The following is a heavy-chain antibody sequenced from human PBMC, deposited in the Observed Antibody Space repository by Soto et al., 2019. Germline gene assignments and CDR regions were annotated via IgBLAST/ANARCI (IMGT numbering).Heavy chain of an antibody. CDR3: AKDIGAVVAATLYY. V-gene: IGHV3-9*01. Sequence: VQLVESGGGLVQPGRSLRLSCAASGFTFDDYAMHWVRQAPGKGLEWVSGISWNSGSIGYADSVKGRFTISRDNAKNSLYLQMNSLRAEDTALYYWAKDIGAVVAATLYYGGQGTLVTVSS. CDR1: GFTFDDYA. J-gene: IGHJ4*02. CDR2: ISWNSGSI. D-gene: IGHD2-15*01.